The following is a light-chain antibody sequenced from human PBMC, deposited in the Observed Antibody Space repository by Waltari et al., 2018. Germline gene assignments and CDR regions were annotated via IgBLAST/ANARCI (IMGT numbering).Light chain of an antibody. CDR1: SSDFGAYDY. J-gene: IGLJ2*01. CDR2: EVI. V-gene: IGLV2-8*01. Sequence: QSALTQPPSASGSPGQSVTISCTGTSSDFGAYDYVNWYQQHPGKAPKLMVYEVITRPAGVPPRFSGSTSGNTASLTVSELQAEDEADYYCSSYAGSNGVLFGGGTKVTVL. CDR3: SSYAGSNGVL.